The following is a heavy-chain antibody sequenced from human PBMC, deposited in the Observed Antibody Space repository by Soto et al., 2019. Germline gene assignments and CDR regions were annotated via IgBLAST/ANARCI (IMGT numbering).Heavy chain of an antibody. J-gene: IGHJ4*02. V-gene: IGHV3-7*01. D-gene: IGHD2-2*01. CDR2: IKQDGSEK. Sequence: EVQLVESGGGLVQPGGSLRLSCAASGFTFSSYWMSWVRQAPGKGLEWVANIKQDGSEKYYVDSVKGRVTISRDNAKNSLYLQMNSLRAEDTAVYYCARSCSSTSCYSGARFDYWGQGTLVTVSS. CDR3: ARSCSSTSCYSGARFDY. CDR1: GFTFSSYW.